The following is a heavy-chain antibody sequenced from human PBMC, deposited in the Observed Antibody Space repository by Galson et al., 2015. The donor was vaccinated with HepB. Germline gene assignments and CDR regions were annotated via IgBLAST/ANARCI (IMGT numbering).Heavy chain of an antibody. J-gene: IGHJ5*02. D-gene: IGHD2-15*01. CDR3: ATSRGGGYSIS. CDR1: GFTFSSSW. CDR2: ISSDGSST. V-gene: IGHV3-74*01. Sequence: LRLSCAASGFTFSSSWMHWVRQAPGKGLVWVSRISSDGSSTTYADFVKGRFTISRDNAKNTLSLQMHSLRAEDTAVYYCATSRGGGYSISWGQGTLVTVSS.